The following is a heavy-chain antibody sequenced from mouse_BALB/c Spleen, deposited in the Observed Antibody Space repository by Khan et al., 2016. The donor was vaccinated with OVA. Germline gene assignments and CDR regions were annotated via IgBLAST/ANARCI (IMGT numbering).Heavy chain of an antibody. D-gene: IGHD1-2*01. J-gene: IGHJ4*01. CDR2: IWSGGNT. Sequence: QVQLKESGPGLVQPSQNLSITCTVSGFSLTDFGVHWVRLSPGKALEWLGVIWSGGNTDYNAAFISRLRISKPNSKRQLFFNMNGLQADDTAIYYCARKGVLHYFGYGGMDYCGQGTSVTVSS. CDR1: GFSLTDFG. CDR3: ARKGVLHYFGYGGMDY. V-gene: IGHV2-4-1*01.